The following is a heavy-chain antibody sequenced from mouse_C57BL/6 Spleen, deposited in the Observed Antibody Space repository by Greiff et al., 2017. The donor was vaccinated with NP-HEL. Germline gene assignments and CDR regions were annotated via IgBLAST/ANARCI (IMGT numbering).Heavy chain of an antibody. V-gene: IGHV5-17*01. J-gene: IGHJ2*01. CDR1: GFTFSDYG. Sequence: EVKVEESGGGLVKPGGSLKLSCAASGFTFSDYGMHWVRQAPEKGLEWVAYISSGSSTIYYADTVKGRFTISRDNAKNTLFLQMTSLRSEDTAMYYCAKGDLRFFDYWGQGTTLTVSS. CDR3: AKGDLRFFDY. CDR2: ISSGSSTI. D-gene: IGHD5-1*01.